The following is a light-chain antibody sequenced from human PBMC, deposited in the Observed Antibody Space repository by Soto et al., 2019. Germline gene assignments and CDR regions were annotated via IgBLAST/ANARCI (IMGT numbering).Light chain of an antibody. CDR1: SSDVGGYNY. J-gene: IGLJ1*01. CDR3: SSYTSSSTRXX. Sequence: QSALTQPASVSGSPGQSITISCTGTSSDVGGYNYVSWYQQHPGKAPKLMIYEVSNRPSGVSNRFSGSKSGNTASLTISGLQAEDEADYYCSSYTSSSTRXXXXTGXKXTVL. V-gene: IGLV2-14*01. CDR2: EVS.